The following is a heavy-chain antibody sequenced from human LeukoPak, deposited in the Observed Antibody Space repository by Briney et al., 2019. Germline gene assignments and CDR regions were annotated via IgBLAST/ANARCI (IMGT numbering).Heavy chain of an antibody. CDR1: GFTFSSYG. Sequence: PGGSLRLSCAASGFTFSSYGMHWVRQAPGKGLEWVAFIRYDGSNKYYADSVKGRFTISRDNSKNTLYLQMNSLRAEDTAVYFCAKIYYDSSVYYSDWGQGTLVTVSS. CDR2: IRYDGSNK. D-gene: IGHD3-22*01. V-gene: IGHV3-30*02. J-gene: IGHJ4*02. CDR3: AKIYYDSSVYYSD.